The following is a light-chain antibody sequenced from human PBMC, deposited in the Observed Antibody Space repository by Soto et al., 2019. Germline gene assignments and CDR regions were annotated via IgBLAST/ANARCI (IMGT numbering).Light chain of an antibody. Sequence: ENVLTQSPCTLSVSTGERATLSCRASQSVSSSYLAWYQQKPGQAPRLLIYGASSRATGIPARFSGSGSETDFTLTISRLEPEDFAVYYCQQYGSSPLTFGGGTKVDI. J-gene: IGKJ4*01. V-gene: IGKV3-20*01. CDR1: QSVSSSY. CDR3: QQYGSSPLT. CDR2: GAS.